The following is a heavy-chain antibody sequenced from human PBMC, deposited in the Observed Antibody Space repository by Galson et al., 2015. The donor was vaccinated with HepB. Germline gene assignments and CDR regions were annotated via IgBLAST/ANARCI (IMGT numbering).Heavy chain of an antibody. J-gene: IGHJ4*02. CDR2: IKYDGSEK. V-gene: IGHV3-7*03. D-gene: IGHD5-18*01. CDR3: ARGWDTDVTSNFDY. CDR1: GFTYSNYW. Sequence: SLRLSCAVSGFTYSNYWMSWVRQAPGRGLEWVANIKYDGSEKYYVRSVEGRFTVSRDNAQNSLYLHMSSLRAEDTAVYYCARGWDTDVTSNFDYWGQGALVTVSS.